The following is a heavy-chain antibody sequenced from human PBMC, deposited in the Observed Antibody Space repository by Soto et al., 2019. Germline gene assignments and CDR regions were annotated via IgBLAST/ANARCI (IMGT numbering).Heavy chain of an antibody. J-gene: IGHJ4*02. D-gene: IGHD6-13*01. V-gene: IGHV1-3*01. CDR2: INAGNGNT. CDR1: GYTFTSYA. CDR3: ARVVVFIAAAATPDFDY. Sequence: GASVKVSCKASGYTFTSYAMHWVRQAPGQRLEWMGWINAGNGNTKYSQKFQGRVTITRDTSASTAYMELSSLRSEDTAVYYCARVVVFIAAAATPDFDYWGQGTLVTVSS.